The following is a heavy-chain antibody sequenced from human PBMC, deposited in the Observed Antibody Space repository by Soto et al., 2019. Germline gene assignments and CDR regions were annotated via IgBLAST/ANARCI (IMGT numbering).Heavy chain of an antibody. CDR3: ARDRLVEYSRSRNWFDP. CDR1: GYTFTSYG. CDR2: ISAYNGNT. Sequence: ASVKVSCKASGYTFTSYGISWVRQAPGQGLEWMGWISAYNGNTNYAQKLQGRVTMTTDTSTSTAYMELRSLRSDDTAVYYCARDRLVEYSRSRNWFDPWGQGTLVTVSS. D-gene: IGHD6-6*01. V-gene: IGHV1-18*01. J-gene: IGHJ5*02.